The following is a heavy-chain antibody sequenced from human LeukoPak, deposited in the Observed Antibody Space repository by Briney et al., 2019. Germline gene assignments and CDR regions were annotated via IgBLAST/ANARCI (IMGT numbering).Heavy chain of an antibody. CDR1: GYSFSSFW. V-gene: IGHV5-51*01. CDR3: ARGRYSGYHYYLMDV. D-gene: IGHD5-12*01. CDR2: IYPGDSDT. Sequence: GESLKISCKGSGYSFSSFWLGWVRQMHGKGLEWMGIIYPGDSDTRYSPSFQGQVTISADKSISTAYLQWSSLKASDTAMYYCARGRYSGYHYYLMDVWGQGTTVTVSS. J-gene: IGHJ6*02.